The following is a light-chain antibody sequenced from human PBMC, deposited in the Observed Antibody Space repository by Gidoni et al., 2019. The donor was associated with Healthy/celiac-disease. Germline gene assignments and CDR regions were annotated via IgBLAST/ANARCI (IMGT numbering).Light chain of an antibody. CDR1: SSDVGSYNL. Sequence: QSALTQHASVSGSPGQSITISCTGTSSDVGSYNLVSWYQQHPGKAPKLMIYEGSKRPSGVSNRFSGSKSGNTASLTISGLQAEDAADYYCCSSAGSSTLVFGGGTKLTVL. V-gene: IGLV2-23*01. CDR3: CSSAGSSTLV. CDR2: EGS. J-gene: IGLJ2*01.